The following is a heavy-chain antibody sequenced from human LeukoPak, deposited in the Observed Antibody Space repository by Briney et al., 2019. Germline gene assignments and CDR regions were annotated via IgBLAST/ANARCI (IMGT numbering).Heavy chain of an antibody. Sequence: GGSLRLSCAASGFTFSSYEVHWVRQAPGKGLEWVSHISSSGSNTHYTDSVKGRFTISRDNARNSLYMQMNSLRAEDTAVYYCASGYMYGGDFWGQGTLVTVSS. J-gene: IGHJ4*02. CDR2: ISSSGSNT. D-gene: IGHD5-18*01. CDR3: ASGYMYGGDF. V-gene: IGHV3-48*03. CDR1: GFTFSSYE.